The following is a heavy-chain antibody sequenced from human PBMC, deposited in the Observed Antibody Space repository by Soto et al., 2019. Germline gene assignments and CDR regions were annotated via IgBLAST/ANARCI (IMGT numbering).Heavy chain of an antibody. CDR3: ARGVVIAANKELHADY. Sequence: XXSLRLSCAASGFTFNDYPMHWVLQAPGKGLEWVAVIWYDGSNKYYADSVKGRFTISRDNSKNTLYLQMNSLRAEDTAVYYCARGVVIAANKELHADYWGRGTLVTVSS. V-gene: IGHV3-33*08. CDR1: GFTFNDYP. D-gene: IGHD2-15*01. J-gene: IGHJ4*02. CDR2: IWYDGSNK.